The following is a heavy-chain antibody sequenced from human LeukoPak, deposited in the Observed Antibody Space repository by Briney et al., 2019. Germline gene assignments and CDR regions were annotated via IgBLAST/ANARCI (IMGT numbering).Heavy chain of an antibody. CDR2: ISWNSGNV. CDR3: AKGYSSSWYLFDY. D-gene: IGHD6-13*01. J-gene: IGHJ4*02. V-gene: IGHV3-9*01. CDR1: GFTFDDYA. Sequence: GGSLRLSCAASGFTFDDYAMHWVRHAPGKGLEWVSGISWNSGNVGYADSVKGRFTISRDNAKNSLYLQMNSLRAEDTALYYCAKGYSSSWYLFDYWGQGTLVTVSS.